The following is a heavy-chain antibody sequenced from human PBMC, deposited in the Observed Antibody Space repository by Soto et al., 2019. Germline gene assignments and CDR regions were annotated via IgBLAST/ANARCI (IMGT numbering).Heavy chain of an antibody. Sequence: GGSLRLSCAASGFTFSNYAMHWVRQAPGKGLEWVTVIWYDGSNKYYADSVKGRFTISRDNSKNTVFLQMNSLRADDTAVYYCARDDGRNAFDIWGQGTMVTGSS. V-gene: IGHV3-33*01. J-gene: IGHJ3*02. CDR3: ARDDGRNAFDI. CDR1: GFTFSNYA. CDR2: IWYDGSNK.